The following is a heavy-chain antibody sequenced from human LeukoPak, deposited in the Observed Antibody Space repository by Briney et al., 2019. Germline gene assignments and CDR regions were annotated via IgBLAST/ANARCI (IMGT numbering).Heavy chain of an antibody. D-gene: IGHD6-13*01. CDR1: GGSISSYF. V-gene: IGHV4-59*08. CDR2: IYHSGST. Sequence: SETLSLTCTVSGGSISSYFWTWIRQPPGKGLEWIGYIYHSGSTNYNPSLRSRVTISVDTSKNQFSLRLTSVTAADTAVYYCARHVGYSTSGFPPAHFDYWGQGALVTVSS. J-gene: IGHJ4*02. CDR3: ARHVGYSTSGFPPAHFDY.